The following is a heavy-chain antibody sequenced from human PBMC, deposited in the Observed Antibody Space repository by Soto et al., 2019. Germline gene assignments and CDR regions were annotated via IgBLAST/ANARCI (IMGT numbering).Heavy chain of an antibody. J-gene: IGHJ4*02. Sequence: QVQLVESGGGVVQPGRSLRLSCAASGFTFSSYGMHWVRQAPGKGLEWVAVIWYDGSNKYYADSVKGRFTISRDNSKNTLYLQMNSLRAEDTAVYYCARDSHTKYYYGSGSYYILYWGQGTLVTVSS. CDR1: GFTFSSYG. CDR3: ARDSHTKYYYGSGSYYILY. CDR2: IWYDGSNK. V-gene: IGHV3-33*01. D-gene: IGHD3-10*01.